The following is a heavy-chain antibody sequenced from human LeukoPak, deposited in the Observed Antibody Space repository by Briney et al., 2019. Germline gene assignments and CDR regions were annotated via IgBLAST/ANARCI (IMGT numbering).Heavy chain of an antibody. Sequence: PGGSLRLSCAVSGFTFTSYWMHWVRQVPGKRLVWVARLRNDDGSTNYADSVKGRFTISRDSAKNTLYLQMITLRDEDTAMYCCARGRAGGPDVFDMWGQGTMVTVSS. V-gene: IGHV3-74*01. CDR2: LRNDDGST. CDR1: GFTFTSYW. D-gene: IGHD6-13*01. CDR3: ARGRAGGPDVFDM. J-gene: IGHJ3*02.